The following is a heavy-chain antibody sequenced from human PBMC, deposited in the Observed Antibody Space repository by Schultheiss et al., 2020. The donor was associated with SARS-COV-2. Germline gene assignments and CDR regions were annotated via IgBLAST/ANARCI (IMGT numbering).Heavy chain of an antibody. Sequence: SETLSLTCAVYGGSFSGYYWSWIRQPPGKGLEWIGEINHSGSTNYNPSLKSRVTISVDTSKNQFSLKLSSVTAADTAVYYCAKPTMAKRNYYYYYGMDVWGQGTTVTVSS. J-gene: IGHJ6*02. CDR2: INHSGST. CDR3: AKPTMAKRNYYYYYGMDV. D-gene: IGHD3-10*01. V-gene: IGHV4-34*01. CDR1: GGSFSGYY.